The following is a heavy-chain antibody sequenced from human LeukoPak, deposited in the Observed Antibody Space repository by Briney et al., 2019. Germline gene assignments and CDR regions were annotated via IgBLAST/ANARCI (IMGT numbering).Heavy chain of an antibody. CDR3: ARGEYYDSSGYYYFDY. D-gene: IGHD3-22*01. Sequence: GGSLRLSCAASGFTFSDYYMSWIRQAPGKGLEWVSYISSSGSTIYYADSVKGRFTISRDNAKNSLYLQQNSLRAEDTAVYYCARGEYYDSSGYYYFDYWGQGTLVTVSS. V-gene: IGHV3-11*04. J-gene: IGHJ4*02. CDR2: ISSSGSTI. CDR1: GFTFSDYY.